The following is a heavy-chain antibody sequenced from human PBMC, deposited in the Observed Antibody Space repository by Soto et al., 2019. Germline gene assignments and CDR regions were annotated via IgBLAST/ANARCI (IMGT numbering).Heavy chain of an antibody. V-gene: IGHV3-23*01. J-gene: IGHJ6*02. CDR3: ARGGADNYHYGMDV. Sequence: GGSLRLSCAASGFPLTTYAMTLVRQPPGKGLEWVSSMNVAGTSTSYADSVKGRFTTSRDNSKNKMYLEMNSLSAEDTAVYYCARGGADNYHYGMDVWGQGTTVTVSS. CDR2: MNVAGTST. D-gene: IGHD3-10*01. CDR1: GFPLTTYA.